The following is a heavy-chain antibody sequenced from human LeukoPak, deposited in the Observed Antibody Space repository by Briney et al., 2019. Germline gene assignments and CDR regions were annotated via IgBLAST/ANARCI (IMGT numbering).Heavy chain of an antibody. CDR3: AQKQWVPYYFHY. V-gene: IGHV4-61*01. CDR1: GGSVSSGNYY. J-gene: IGHJ4*02. CDR2: IYYSGST. D-gene: IGHD1/OR15-1a*01. Sequence: PSETLSLTCSVSGGSVSSGNYYWSWIRQPPGKGLEWIGYIYYSGSTDYNPSLKSRVTISVDPSKNQFSLRLSSVTAADTAVYYCAQKQWVPYYFHYWGQGALVTVSS.